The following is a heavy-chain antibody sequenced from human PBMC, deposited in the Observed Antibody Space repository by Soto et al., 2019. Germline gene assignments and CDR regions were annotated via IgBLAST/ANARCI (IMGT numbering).Heavy chain of an antibody. CDR2: IVPSLDTT. CDR1: GGTFSSSG. V-gene: IGHV1-69*11. J-gene: IGHJ3*01. Sequence: QVPLVQSGNEVKKPGSSVKGSCKASGGTFSSSGFSWVRQAPGQGLEWMGMIVPSLDTTNYAQKFQARVTITADEVTSTAYMESRILRPEDTAVYYCVQWPQPLYTSDLNAVEVWGQG. CDR3: VQWPQPLYTSDLNAVEV. D-gene: IGHD3-16*01.